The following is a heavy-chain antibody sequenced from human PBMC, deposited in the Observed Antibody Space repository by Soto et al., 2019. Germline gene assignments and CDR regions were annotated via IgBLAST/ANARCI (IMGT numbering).Heavy chain of an antibody. CDR3: ARRGLGIAVAGTFDY. J-gene: IGHJ4*02. CDR2: ISAYNGNT. V-gene: IGHV1-18*01. D-gene: IGHD6-19*01. Sequence: GASVKVSCKASGSTFTSYGISWVRQAPGQGLEWMGWISAYNGNTNYAQKLQGRVTMTTDTSTGTAYMELRSLRSDDTAVYYCARRGLGIAVAGTFDYWGQGTLVTVSS. CDR1: GSTFTSYG.